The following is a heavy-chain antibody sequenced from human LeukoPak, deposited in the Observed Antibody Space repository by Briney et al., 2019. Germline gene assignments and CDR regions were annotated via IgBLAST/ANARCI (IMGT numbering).Heavy chain of an antibody. V-gene: IGHV4-34*01. J-gene: IGHJ4*02. Sequence: SETLSLTCAVYGGSFSGYYWGWIRQPPGKGLEWIGEINHSGSTTYNPSLKSRVTISVDTSKNQFSLKLSSVTAADTAVYYCARGTYDFWSGYYTYWGQGTLVTVSS. D-gene: IGHD3-3*01. CDR1: GGSFSGYY. CDR3: ARGTYDFWSGYYTY. CDR2: INHSGST.